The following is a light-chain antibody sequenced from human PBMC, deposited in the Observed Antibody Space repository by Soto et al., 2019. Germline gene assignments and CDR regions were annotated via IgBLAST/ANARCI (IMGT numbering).Light chain of an antibody. V-gene: IGKV1-39*01. J-gene: IGKJ4*01. CDR3: QQSHTTPLT. CDR2: AAS. Sequence: DIQMTQSPSSLSASVGDRVTITCRASQKIKSYLNWYQDKPGKAPKLLIYAASSLQSGVPSRFSGSGSGTDFTLTISSLQPEDFASYFCQQSHTTPLTFGGGTKVDIK. CDR1: QKIKSY.